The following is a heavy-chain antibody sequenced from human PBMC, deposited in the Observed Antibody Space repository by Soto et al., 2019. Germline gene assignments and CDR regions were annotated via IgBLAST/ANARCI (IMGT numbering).Heavy chain of an antibody. CDR3: ARERPDGARVGP. Sequence: PSETLSITCTVSGGSISSGDYYWSWIRQPPGKGLEWIGYIYHSGSTYYNPSLKSRVTIAVDTSKNQFSLKLSSVTAADTAVYYCARERPDGARVGPWGQGTLVTVSS. J-gene: IGHJ5*02. V-gene: IGHV4-30-4*01. D-gene: IGHD6-6*01. CDR2: IYHSGST. CDR1: GGSISSGDYY.